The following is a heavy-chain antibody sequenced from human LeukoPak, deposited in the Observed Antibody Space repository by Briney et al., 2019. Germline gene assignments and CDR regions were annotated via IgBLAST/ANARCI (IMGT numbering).Heavy chain of an antibody. CDR2: ISSSGSTM. CDR3: ASLGPRMDV. CDR1: GFTFSSYE. J-gene: IGHJ6*02. D-gene: IGHD3-16*01. Sequence: GGSLRLSCAASGFTFSSYEMNWVRQAPGKGLEWVSYISSSGSTMYYADSVKGRFTISRDNAKNSLYLQMNSLRAEDTAVYYCASLGPRMDVWGQGTTVTVSS. V-gene: IGHV3-48*03.